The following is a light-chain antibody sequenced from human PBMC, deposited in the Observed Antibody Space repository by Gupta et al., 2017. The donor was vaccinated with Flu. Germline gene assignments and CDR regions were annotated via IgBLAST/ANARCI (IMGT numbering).Light chain of an antibody. J-gene: IGLJ1*01. CDR2: GDS. CDR3: QVWDSSTAPNYV. Sequence: SYELTQPLSVSVALGQTARITCGGNNIGSKTVHWYQQKQGQAPVLVIYGDSNRPSGIPERFSGSNSGNTATLTISRAQAGDEADYFCQVWDSSTAPNYVFGTETKVTVL. CDR1: NIGSKT. V-gene: IGLV3-9*01.